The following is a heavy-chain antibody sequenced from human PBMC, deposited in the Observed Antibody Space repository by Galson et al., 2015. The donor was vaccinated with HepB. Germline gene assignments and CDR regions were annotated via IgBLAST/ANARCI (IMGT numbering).Heavy chain of an antibody. CDR1: GGTFSSYT. Sequence: SVKVSCKASGGTFSSYTISWVRQAPGQGLEWMGRIIPILGIANYAQKFQGRVTITADKSTSTAYMELSSLRSEDTAVYYCAREVYETAIRFDYWGQGTLVTVSS. CDR3: AREVYETAIRFDY. J-gene: IGHJ4*02. V-gene: IGHV1-69*04. CDR2: IIPILGIA. D-gene: IGHD2-21*02.